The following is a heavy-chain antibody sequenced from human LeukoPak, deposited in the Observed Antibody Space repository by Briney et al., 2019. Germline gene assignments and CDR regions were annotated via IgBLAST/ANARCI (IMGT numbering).Heavy chain of an antibody. CDR2: INPNTGGT. D-gene: IGHD3-16*01. CDR3: ATTGGDIYYYYMDV. CDR1: GYTFTGYY. J-gene: IGHJ6*03. Sequence: ASVKVSCKASGYTFTGYYIHWVRQAPGQGLEWMGWINPNTGGTNYAQRFQGRVTMTRDTSISTAYMELSRLRSDDTAVYYCATTGGDIYYYYMDVWGKGTTVTISS. V-gene: IGHV1-2*02.